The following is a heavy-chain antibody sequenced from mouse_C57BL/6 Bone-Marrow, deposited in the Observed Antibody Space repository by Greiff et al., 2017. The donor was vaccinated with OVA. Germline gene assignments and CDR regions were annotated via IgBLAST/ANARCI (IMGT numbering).Heavy chain of an antibody. Sequence: QVQLQQSDAELVKPGASVKISCKVSGYTFTDHTIHWMKQRPEQGLEWIGYIYPRDGSTKYNEKFKGKATLTADKSSSTVYMKLNSLTSEDSAVDYCASRGYYGSSPYYFDYWGQGTSLTVSS. CDR1: GYTFTDHT. CDR3: ASRGYYGSSPYYFDY. V-gene: IGHV1-78*01. J-gene: IGHJ2*02. D-gene: IGHD1-1*01. CDR2: IYPRDGST.